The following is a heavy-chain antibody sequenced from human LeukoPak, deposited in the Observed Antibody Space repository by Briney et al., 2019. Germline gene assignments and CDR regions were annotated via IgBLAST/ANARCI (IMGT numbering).Heavy chain of an antibody. D-gene: IGHD3-22*01. J-gene: IGHJ4*02. V-gene: IGHV4-59*01. Sequence: SXXLSLTCTVSGGSISSYYWSWIRQPPGKGMEWIGYIYYSGSTNYNPSLKSRVTISVDTSKNQFSLKLSSVTAADTAVYYCARDRGYYYDSSGYDYWGQGTLVTVSS. CDR1: GGSISSYY. CDR3: ARDRGYYYDSSGYDY. CDR2: IYYSGST.